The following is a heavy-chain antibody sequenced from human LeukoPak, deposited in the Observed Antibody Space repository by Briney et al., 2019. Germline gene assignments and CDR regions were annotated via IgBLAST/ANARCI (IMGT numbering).Heavy chain of an antibody. Sequence: PGGSLRLSCAASGXTFSSYEMNWVRQAPGKGREWVSYISSSGSTIYYADSVKGRFTISRDNAKNSLYLQMNSLRAEDTAVYYCARGGTLEYFQHWGQGTLVTVSS. J-gene: IGHJ1*01. CDR1: GXTFSSYE. CDR2: ISSSGSTI. CDR3: ARGGTLEYFQH. V-gene: IGHV3-48*03.